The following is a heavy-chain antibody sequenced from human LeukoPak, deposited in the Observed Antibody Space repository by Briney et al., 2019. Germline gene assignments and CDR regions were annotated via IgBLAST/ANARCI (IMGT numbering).Heavy chain of an antibody. Sequence: GRSLRLSCAASRFTFSTYTMNWVRQAPGKGLEWVSSISSSSSYIYYADSVKGRFTISRDNAKNSLYLQMNTLKAEDTAVYYCARDRNTVTTFDYWGQGTLVTVSS. V-gene: IGHV3-21*01. CDR2: ISSSSSYI. CDR1: RFTFSTYT. CDR3: ARDRNTVTTFDY. D-gene: IGHD4-17*01. J-gene: IGHJ4*02.